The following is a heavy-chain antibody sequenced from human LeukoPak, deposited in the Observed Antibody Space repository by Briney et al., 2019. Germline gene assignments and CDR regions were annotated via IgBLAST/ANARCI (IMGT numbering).Heavy chain of an antibody. CDR1: GDSMSSIDW. Sequence: SGTLSLTCAVSGDSMSSIDWWSWVRQPPGRGLEWIGEIHHTGSTNYNPSLKSRVTISVDTSKNQFSLKLSSVTAADTAVYYCARVPYGSGSTNWFDPWGQGTLVTVSS. D-gene: IGHD3-10*01. CDR2: IHHTGST. V-gene: IGHV4-4*02. J-gene: IGHJ5*02. CDR3: ARVPYGSGSTNWFDP.